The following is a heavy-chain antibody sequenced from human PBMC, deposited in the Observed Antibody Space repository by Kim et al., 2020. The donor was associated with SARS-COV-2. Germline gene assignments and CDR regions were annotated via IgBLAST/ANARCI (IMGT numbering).Heavy chain of an antibody. CDR3: AKEYDSVPQSHYSI. V-gene: IGHV3-23*01. CDR2: IIPIFFSS. D-gene: IGHD3-22*01. CDR1: LFIFIYYS. Sequence: GGSLRLSCAASLFIFIYYSIIFFLHSPFNLLYFFSLIIPIFFSSSYAYSIHCLFTFSSDDSMNTLYLQMSGLRAEDTAVYYCAKEYDSVPQSHYSIWGQGILVTVS. J-gene: IGHJ4*02.